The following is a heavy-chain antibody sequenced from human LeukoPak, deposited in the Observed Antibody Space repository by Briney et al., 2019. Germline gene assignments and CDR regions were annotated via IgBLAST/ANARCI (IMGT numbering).Heavy chain of an antibody. J-gene: IGHJ4*02. Sequence: SETLSLTCTVSGGSISSSSYYWGWIRQPPGKWLEWIGSIYYSGSTYYNPSLKSRVTISVDTSKNQFSLKLSSVTAADTAVYYCARMVPEYSSSWDGVFDYWGQGTLVTVSS. CDR1: GGSISSSSYY. D-gene: IGHD6-13*01. V-gene: IGHV4-39*01. CDR2: IYYSGST. CDR3: ARMVPEYSSSWDGVFDY.